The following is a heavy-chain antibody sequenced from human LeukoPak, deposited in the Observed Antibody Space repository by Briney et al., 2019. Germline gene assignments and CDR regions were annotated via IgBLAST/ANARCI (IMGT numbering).Heavy chain of an antibody. CDR3: ARDAGGARYFDY. J-gene: IGHJ4*02. CDR2: IYYSGST. V-gene: IGHV4-59*01. D-gene: IGHD3-16*01. Sequence: SETLSLTCTVSGGSISSYYWSWIRQPPVKGLEWIGYIYYSGSTNYNPSLKSRVTISVDTSKNQFSLKLSSVTAADTAVYYCARDAGGARYFDYWGQGTLVTVSS. CDR1: GGSISSYY.